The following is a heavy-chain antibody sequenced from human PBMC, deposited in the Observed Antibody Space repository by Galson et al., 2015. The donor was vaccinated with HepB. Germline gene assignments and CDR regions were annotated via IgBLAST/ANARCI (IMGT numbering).Heavy chain of an antibody. V-gene: IGHV3-15*01. CDR3: TTARRFGVVPPFDY. J-gene: IGHJ4*02. CDR1: GFTFSSYW. CDR2: IRSETDGGTT. D-gene: IGHD3-3*01. Sequence: SLRLSCAASGFTFSSYWMHWVRQAPGKGLEWVGHIRSETDGGTTDYSAPVKGRFTISRDDSKNTLYLHMNSLKTEDTAVYYCTTARRFGVVPPFDYWGQGTLVTVSS.